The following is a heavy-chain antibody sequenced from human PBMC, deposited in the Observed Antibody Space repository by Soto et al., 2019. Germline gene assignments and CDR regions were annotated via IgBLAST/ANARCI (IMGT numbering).Heavy chain of an antibody. D-gene: IGHD5-12*01. V-gene: IGHV2-5*02. CDR1: GLSLSTSAVG. Sequence: QITLKESGPTLVKPTQTLTLTCTFSGLSLSTSAVGVGWIRQPPGKALEWLALIYWDDDKRYSPSLRSRLTHTNDTSKHQVDLTITNMDPVDTATYYCAHRRLYINSGYPVLFDYWGKGTLVTVSS. J-gene: IGHJ4*02. CDR3: AHRRLYINSGYPVLFDY. CDR2: IYWDDDK.